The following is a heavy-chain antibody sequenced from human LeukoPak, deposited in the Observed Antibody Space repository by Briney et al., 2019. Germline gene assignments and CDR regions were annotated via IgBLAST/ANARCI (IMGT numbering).Heavy chain of an antibody. V-gene: IGHV4-59*08. J-gene: IGHJ4*02. CDR3: ARKAVAGSGNFDY. D-gene: IGHD6-19*01. CDR1: GASISSHY. CDR2: IYYSGST. Sequence: SETLSLTCTVSGASISSHYWSWIRQPPGKGLEWIGYIYYSGSTNSNPSLKSRVTISVDTSKNQFSLKLSSVTAADTAVYYCARKAVAGSGNFDYWGQGTLVTVSS.